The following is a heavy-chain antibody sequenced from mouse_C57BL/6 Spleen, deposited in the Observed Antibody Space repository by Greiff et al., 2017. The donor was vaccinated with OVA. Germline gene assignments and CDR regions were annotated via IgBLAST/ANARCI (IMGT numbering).Heavy chain of an antibody. CDR2: INPSNGGT. V-gene: IGHV1-53*01. CDR1: GYTFTSYW. J-gene: IGHJ3*01. D-gene: IGHD1-1*01. CDR3: AREDYYGSGEAWFAY. Sequence: VQLQQPGTELVKPGASVKLSCKASGYTFTSYWMHWVKQRPGQGLEWIGNINPSNGGTNYNEKFKSKATLTVDKSSSTAYMQLSSLTSEDSAVYYCAREDYYGSGEAWFAYWGQGTLVTVSA.